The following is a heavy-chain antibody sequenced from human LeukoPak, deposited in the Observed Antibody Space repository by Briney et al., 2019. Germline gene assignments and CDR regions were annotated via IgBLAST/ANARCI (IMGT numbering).Heavy chain of an antibody. CDR3: TTVLGDGYSTDY. Sequence: GGSLRLSCAASGFSFSSAWMSWVRQAPGKGLEWVGRIKTKAVGGTADYAAPVKGRFTISRDDSKNTLYLQMNSLKTEDTAVYYCTTVLGDGYSTDYWGQGTLVTVSS. J-gene: IGHJ4*02. D-gene: IGHD5-24*01. CDR2: IKTKAVGGTA. V-gene: IGHV3-15*01. CDR1: GFSFSSAW.